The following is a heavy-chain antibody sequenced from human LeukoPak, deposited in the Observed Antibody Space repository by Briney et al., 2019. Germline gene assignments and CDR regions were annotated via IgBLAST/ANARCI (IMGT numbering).Heavy chain of an antibody. CDR2: IYTSGST. V-gene: IGHV4-61*02. Sequence: SETLSLTCTVSGGSISSGSYYWSWIRQPAGKGLEWIGRIYTSGSTNYNPSLKSRVTISADTSKNQFSLKLSSVTAADTAVYYCARDRAVAGTEAFDIWGQGTMVTVSS. J-gene: IGHJ3*02. CDR3: ARDRAVAGTEAFDI. D-gene: IGHD6-19*01. CDR1: GGSISSGSYY.